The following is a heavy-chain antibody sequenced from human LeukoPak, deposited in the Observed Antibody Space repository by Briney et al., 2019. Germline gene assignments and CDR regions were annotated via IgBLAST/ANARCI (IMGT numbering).Heavy chain of an antibody. CDR3: ARTRYGGYAVDY. CDR1: GFTFSDYY. J-gene: IGHJ4*02. Sequence: GGSLRLSCAASGFTFSDYYMSWVRQAPGKGLVWVSRINSDGSSTSYADSVKGRFTISRDNAKNTLYLQMNSLRAEDTAVYYCARTRYGGYAVDYWGQGTLVTVSS. D-gene: IGHD5-12*01. V-gene: IGHV3-74*01. CDR2: INSDGSST.